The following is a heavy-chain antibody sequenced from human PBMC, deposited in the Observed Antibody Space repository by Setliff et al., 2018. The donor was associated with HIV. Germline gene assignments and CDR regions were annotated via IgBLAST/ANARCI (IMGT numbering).Heavy chain of an antibody. V-gene: IGHV1-24*01. CDR1: GYTLSELT. CDR2: FDPEDGDT. Sequence: DSVKVSCKVSGYTLSELTMHWVRQAPGKGLEWMGRFDPEDGDTLYAQRLQGRVIMTEDSSTDTAYMELSSLTSDDTAVYYCATAKEHWLSEGGFDYWGQGTLVTVSS. D-gene: IGHD6-19*01. J-gene: IGHJ4*02. CDR3: ATAKEHWLSEGGFDY.